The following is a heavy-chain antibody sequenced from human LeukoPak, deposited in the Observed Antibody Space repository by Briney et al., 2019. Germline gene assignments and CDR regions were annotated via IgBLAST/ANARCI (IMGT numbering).Heavy chain of an antibody. Sequence: GGSLRLSCAASGFTFTNAWMNWVRQAPGKGLEWVAVISYDGSNKYYADSVKGRFTISRDNSKNTLYLQMNSLRAEDTAVYYCARAHDSSGYYAADYWGQGTLVTVSS. CDR2: ISYDGSNK. CDR1: GFTFTNAW. V-gene: IGHV3-30-3*01. D-gene: IGHD3-22*01. CDR3: ARAHDSSGYYAADY. J-gene: IGHJ4*02.